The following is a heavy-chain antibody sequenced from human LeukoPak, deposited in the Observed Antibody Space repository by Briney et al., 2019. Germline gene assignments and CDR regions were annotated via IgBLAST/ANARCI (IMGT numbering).Heavy chain of an antibody. CDR3: TRPGYCTDTSCEGLDY. V-gene: IGHV1-2*02. CDR2: INPNSGGS. D-gene: IGHD2-8*02. J-gene: IGHJ4*02. CDR1: GYTFTDYY. Sequence: GASVKVSCKPSGYTFTDYYIHWVRQAPGQGPEWMGWINPNSGGSNSAQKFQGRVTMTWDTSISTAYMELSSLTSDGTAVYYCTRPGYCTDTSCEGLDYWGQGTLVTVSS.